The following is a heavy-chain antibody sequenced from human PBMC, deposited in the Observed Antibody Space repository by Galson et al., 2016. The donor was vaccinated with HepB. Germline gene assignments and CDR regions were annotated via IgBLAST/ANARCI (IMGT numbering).Heavy chain of an antibody. V-gene: IGHV4-59*02. CDR3: ARNDVLQVFHGMDV. Sequence: SETLSLTCTVSGVPVRTLYWSWVRHPPGKGLEWLGYISYSGTADYNPSLKSRVTISMDKSKNQVSLKLNSTTAADTAVYYCARNDVLQVFHGMDVWGQGTTVTVSS. CDR1: GVPVRTLY. CDR2: ISYSGTA. D-gene: IGHD4-11*01. J-gene: IGHJ6*02.